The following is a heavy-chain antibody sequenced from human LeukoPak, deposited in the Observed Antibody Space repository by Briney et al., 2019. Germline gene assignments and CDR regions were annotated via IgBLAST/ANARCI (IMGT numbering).Heavy chain of an antibody. CDR2: ISSSSSTI. V-gene: IGHV3-48*02. CDR1: GFTFSSYS. Sequence: PGGSLRLSCAASGFTFSSYSMNWVRQAPGKGLEWVSYISSSSSTIYYADSVKGRFTISRDNAKNSLYLQMNSLRDEDTAVYYCARDVDYYDFWSGYYTGGKLGYFDYWGQGTLVTVSS. CDR3: ARDVDYYDFWSGYYTGGKLGYFDY. D-gene: IGHD3-3*01. J-gene: IGHJ4*02.